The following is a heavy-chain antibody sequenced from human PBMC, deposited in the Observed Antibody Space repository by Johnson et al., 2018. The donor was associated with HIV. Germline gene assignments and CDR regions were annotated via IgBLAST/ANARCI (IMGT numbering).Heavy chain of an antibody. D-gene: IGHD3-10*01. Sequence: QVQLVESGGGVVQPGRSLRLSCAASGFTFSSYAMHWVRQAPGKGLEWVAVISYDGSNNYYADSVKGRFTISRDNSKNTLFLQMNSLRAEDTAVYYCARARGVLLWFGELVDAFDIWGQGTMVTVSS. CDR1: GFTFSSYA. CDR3: ARARGVLLWFGELVDAFDI. V-gene: IGHV3-30-3*01. CDR2: ISYDGSNN. J-gene: IGHJ3*02.